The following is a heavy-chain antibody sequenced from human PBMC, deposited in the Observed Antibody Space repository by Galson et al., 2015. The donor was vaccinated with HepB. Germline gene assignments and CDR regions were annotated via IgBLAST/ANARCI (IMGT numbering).Heavy chain of an antibody. CDR1: GFTFSSYA. D-gene: IGHD2-2*01. V-gene: IGHV3-30*04. CDR3: ARDSCQLQSMCYFDY. Sequence: SLRLSCAASGFTFSSYAMHWVRQAPGKGLEWVAVISYDGSNKYYADSVKGRFTISRDNSKNTLYLQMNSLRAEDTAVYYCARDSCQLQSMCYFDYWGQGTLVTVSS. CDR2: ISYDGSNK. J-gene: IGHJ4*02.